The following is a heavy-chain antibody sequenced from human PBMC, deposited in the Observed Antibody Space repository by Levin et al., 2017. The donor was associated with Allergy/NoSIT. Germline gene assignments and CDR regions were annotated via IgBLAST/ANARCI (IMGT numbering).Heavy chain of an antibody. J-gene: IGHJ4*02. D-gene: IGHD5-18*01. Sequence: SETLSLTCAVSGGSISSGGYSWSWIRQPPGKGLEWIGNIYLSGSTNDNPSLKSRVTMSVDRSKNQFFLKLSYVTAADTAVYYCARVARYSYGYYFDYWGPGTLVTVSS. CDR3: ARVARYSYGYYFDY. CDR1: GGSISSGGYS. CDR2: IYLSGST. V-gene: IGHV4-30-2*01.